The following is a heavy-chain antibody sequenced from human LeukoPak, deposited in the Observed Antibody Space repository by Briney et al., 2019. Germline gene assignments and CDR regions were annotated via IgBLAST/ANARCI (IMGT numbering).Heavy chain of an antibody. CDR1: GGSISSGSYY. V-gene: IGHV4-61*02. Sequence: RPSETLSLTCTVPGGSISSGSYYWSWIRQPAGKGLEWIGRIYTSGSTNYSPFLKSRVTISVDTSKNQFSLKLSSVTAADTAVYYCARVVIAARIFDPWGQGTLVTVSS. D-gene: IGHD6-6*01. CDR2: IYTSGST. CDR3: ARVVIAARIFDP. J-gene: IGHJ5*02.